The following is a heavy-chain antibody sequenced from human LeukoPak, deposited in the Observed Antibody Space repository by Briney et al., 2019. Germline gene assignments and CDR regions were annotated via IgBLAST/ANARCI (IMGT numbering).Heavy chain of an antibody. V-gene: IGHV1-8*02. CDR3: ARVLRGGWYGGY. D-gene: IGHD6-19*01. CDR2: MNPNSGNT. CDR1: GYTFTGYY. J-gene: IGHJ4*02. Sequence: ASVKVSCRASGYTFTGYYMHWVRQATGQGLEWMGWMNPNSGNTGYAQKFQGRVTMTRNTSISTAYMELSSLRSEDTAVYYCARVLRGGWYGGYWGQGTLVTVSS.